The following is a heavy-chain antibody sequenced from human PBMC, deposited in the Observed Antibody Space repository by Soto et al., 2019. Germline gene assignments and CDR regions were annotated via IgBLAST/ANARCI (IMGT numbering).Heavy chain of an antibody. CDR2: INHSGST. D-gene: IGHD3-16*01. Sequence: SETLSLTCAVYGGSFSGYYWSWIRQPPGKGLEWIGEINHSGSTNYNPSLKSRVTISVDTSKNQFSLKLRSVTAADTAVYYCAREEDVRSLDYWGQGTLVTVSS. V-gene: IGHV4-34*01. CDR3: AREEDVRSLDY. J-gene: IGHJ4*02. CDR1: GGSFSGYY.